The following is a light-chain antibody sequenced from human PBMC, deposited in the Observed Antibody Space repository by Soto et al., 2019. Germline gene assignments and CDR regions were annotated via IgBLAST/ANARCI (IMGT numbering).Light chain of an antibody. Sequence: IVITMSVVTASVSPGERATLSCRASQSVSSDLAWYHQKPGQAPRLRINSASTRATGIPDRFSGSGSGTDFTLTISRLEPEDSAVYYCLQYGSSGTFGQGTKVDI. CDR1: QSVSSD. CDR2: SAS. V-gene: IGKV3-20*01. CDR3: LQYGSSGT. J-gene: IGKJ1*01.